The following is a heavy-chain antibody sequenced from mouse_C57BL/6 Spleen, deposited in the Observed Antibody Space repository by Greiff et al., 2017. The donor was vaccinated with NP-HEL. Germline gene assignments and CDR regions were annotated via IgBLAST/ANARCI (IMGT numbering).Heavy chain of an antibody. V-gene: IGHV14-1*01. D-gene: IGHD1-1*01. CDR3: TTPNYGSSSWFAY. Sequence: VQLQQSGAELVRPGASVKLSCTASGFNIKDYYMHWVKQRPEQGLEWIGRIDPEDGDTEYAPKFQGKATMTADTSSNTAYLQLSSLTSEDTAVYYCTTPNYGSSSWFAYWGQGTLVTVSA. CDR1: GFNIKDYY. J-gene: IGHJ3*01. CDR2: IDPEDGDT.